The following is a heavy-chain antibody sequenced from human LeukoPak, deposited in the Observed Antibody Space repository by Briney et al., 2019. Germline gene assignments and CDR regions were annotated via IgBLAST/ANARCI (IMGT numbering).Heavy chain of an antibody. V-gene: IGHV3-21*01. CDR3: ARDLTYYYDSSGYQMGGY. CDR2: ISSSSSYI. D-gene: IGHD3-22*01. J-gene: IGHJ4*02. Sequence: PGGSLRLSCAASGFTFSSYSMNWVRQAPGKGLEWVSSISSSSSYIYYADSVKGRFTISRDNAKNSLYLQMNSLRAEDTAVYYCARDLTYYYDSSGYQMGGYWGQGTLVTVSS. CDR1: GFTFSSYS.